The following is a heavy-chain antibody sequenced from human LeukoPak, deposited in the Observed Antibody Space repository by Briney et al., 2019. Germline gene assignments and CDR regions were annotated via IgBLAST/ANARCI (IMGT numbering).Heavy chain of an antibody. D-gene: IGHD5-18*01. Sequence: SETLSLTCAVYGGSFSGYYWSWIRQPPGKGLEWIGEINHSGSTNYNPSLKSRVTISVDTSKNQFSLKLSSVTAADTAVYYCAIGTAMVYGNFDYWGQGTLVTVSS. V-gene: IGHV4-34*01. CDR3: AIGTAMVYGNFDY. CDR2: INHSGST. J-gene: IGHJ4*02. CDR1: GGSFSGYY.